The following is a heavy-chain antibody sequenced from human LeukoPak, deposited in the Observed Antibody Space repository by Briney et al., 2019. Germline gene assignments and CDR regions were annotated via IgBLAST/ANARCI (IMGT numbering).Heavy chain of an antibody. CDR2: ISGSGGST. D-gene: IGHD5-18*01. CDR1: GFTFSSYA. CDR3: AKVSAMVLDYYYGMDV. V-gene: IGHV3-23*01. Sequence: GGSLRLSCAASGFTFSSYAMSWARQAQGKGLEWVSAISGSGGSTYYADSVKGRFTISRDNSKNTLYLQMNSLRAEDTAVYYCAKVSAMVLDYYYGMDVWGQGTTVTVSS. J-gene: IGHJ6*02.